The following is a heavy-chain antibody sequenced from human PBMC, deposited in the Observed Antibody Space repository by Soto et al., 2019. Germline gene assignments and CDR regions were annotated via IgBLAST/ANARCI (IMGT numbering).Heavy chain of an antibody. J-gene: IGHJ4*02. V-gene: IGHV3-9*01. CDR2: ISWNSGSI. CDR1: GFTFDDYA. D-gene: IGHD4-17*01. Sequence: EVQLVESGGGLVQPGRSLRLSCAASGFTFDDYAMHWVRHAPGKGLEWVSGISWNSGSIGYADSVKGRFTISRDNAKNSLYLQMNSLRAEDTALYYCAKVAPLYGDYGFDYWGQGTLVTVSS. CDR3: AKVAPLYGDYGFDY.